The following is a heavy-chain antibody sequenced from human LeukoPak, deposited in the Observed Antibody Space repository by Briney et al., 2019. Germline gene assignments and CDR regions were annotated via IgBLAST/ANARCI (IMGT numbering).Heavy chain of an antibody. CDR3: TRVTTLTDYYYDY. D-gene: IGHD4-17*01. CDR2: TRNKAKSYTT. V-gene: IGHV3-72*01. J-gene: IGHJ4*02. CDR1: GFTFSDHY. Sequence: GGSLRLSCAASGFTFSDHYMDWVRQAPGKGLEWVGRTRNKAKSYTTEYAASVKGRFTISRDGSKSSLYLQMKSLKTENTAVYYCTRVTTLTDYYYDYWGQGTLVTVSS.